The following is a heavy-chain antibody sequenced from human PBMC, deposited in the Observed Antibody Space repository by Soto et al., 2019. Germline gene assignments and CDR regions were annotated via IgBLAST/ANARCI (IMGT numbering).Heavy chain of an antibody. Sequence: EVQLVESGGDLVQPGGSLRLSCAASGFTFSSYWMHWVRQAPGNGLVWVSRINSDGSSTSYADSVKGRFTISRDNAKNTQYLQMNSLRAEDTAVYYCARDHDYVYNWFDPWGQGTLVTVSS. CDR3: ARDHDYVYNWFDP. CDR2: INSDGSST. D-gene: IGHD4-17*01. V-gene: IGHV3-74*01. CDR1: GFTFSSYW. J-gene: IGHJ5*02.